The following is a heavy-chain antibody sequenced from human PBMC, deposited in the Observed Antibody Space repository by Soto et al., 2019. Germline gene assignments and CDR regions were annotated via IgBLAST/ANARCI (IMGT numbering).Heavy chain of an antibody. Sequence: PSETLSLTCTVSGGSISSGGYYWSWIRQHPGKGLEWIGYIYYSGSTYYNPSLKSRVSISVDTSKNQFSLKLSSVTAADTAVYYCARGGRWLQYWYFDLWGRGTLVTAPQ. CDR1: GGSISSGGYY. D-gene: IGHD3-16*01. V-gene: IGHV4-31*03. CDR3: ARGGRWLQYWYFDL. CDR2: IYYSGST. J-gene: IGHJ2*01.